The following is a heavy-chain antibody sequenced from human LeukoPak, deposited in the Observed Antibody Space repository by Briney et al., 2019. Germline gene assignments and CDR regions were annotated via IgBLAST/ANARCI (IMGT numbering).Heavy chain of an antibody. CDR3: ARDLGGDQGGY. CDR2: ISSSSSYI. V-gene: IGHV3-21*01. D-gene: IGHD2-21*01. J-gene: IGHJ4*02. CDR1: GFTFSSYC. Sequence: GGSLRLSCAASGFTFSSYCMNWVRQAPGKGLEWVSSISSSSSYIYYPDSVKGRFTISRDNAKNSLYLQMNSLRAEDTAVYYCARDLGGDQGGYWGQGTLVTVSS.